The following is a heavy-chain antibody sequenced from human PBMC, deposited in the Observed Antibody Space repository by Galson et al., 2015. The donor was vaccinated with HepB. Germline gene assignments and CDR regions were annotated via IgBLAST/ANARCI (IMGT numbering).Heavy chain of an antibody. V-gene: IGHV3-30-3*01. J-gene: IGHJ4*02. CDR3: ARESHGMVFFDY. CDR2: ISYDASNK. Sequence: SLRLSCAASGFTFSSYAMHWVRQAPGKGLEWVAVISYDASNKYYADSVKGRFTISRENFKNTLYLQMNSLRAEDTAVYYCARESHGMVFFDYWGQGTLVTVSS. CDR1: GFTFSSYA. D-gene: IGHD3-10*01.